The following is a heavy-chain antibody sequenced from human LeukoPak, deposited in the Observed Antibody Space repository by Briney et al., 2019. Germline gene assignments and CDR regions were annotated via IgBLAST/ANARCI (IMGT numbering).Heavy chain of an antibody. D-gene: IGHD3-22*01. CDR3: ATSTHPHFYDSSGTFDY. J-gene: IGHJ4*02. CDR2: ISSSSDTI. V-gene: IGHV3-48*01. Sequence: HPGGSLRLSCAASGFTFSTYNMNWVRQAPGKGLEWVSYISSSSDTIYYADSVKGRFTISRDNAKNSLYLQMNSLRAEDTAVFYCATSTHPHFYDSSGTFDYWGQGTLVTVSS. CDR1: GFTFSTYN.